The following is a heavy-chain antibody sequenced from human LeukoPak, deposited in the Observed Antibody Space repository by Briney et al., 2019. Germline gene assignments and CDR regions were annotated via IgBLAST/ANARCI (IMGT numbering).Heavy chain of an antibody. D-gene: IGHD5-24*01. CDR1: GGSISSYY. Sequence: SETLSLTCTVSGGSISSYYWSWIRQPPGQGLESIGYIYYSGSTNYNSSLKSRVTISVDTSKNQFSLKLSSVTAADTAVYYCARQREMATIIDYWGQGTLVTVSS. CDR2: IYYSGST. J-gene: IGHJ4*02. CDR3: ARQREMATIIDY. V-gene: IGHV4-59*08.